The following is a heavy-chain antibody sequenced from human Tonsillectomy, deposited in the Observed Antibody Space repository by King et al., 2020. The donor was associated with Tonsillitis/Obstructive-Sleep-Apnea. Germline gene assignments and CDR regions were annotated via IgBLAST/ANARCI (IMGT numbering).Heavy chain of an antibody. Sequence: QLQESGPGLVKPSETLSLTCTVSGGSISSSTYYWGWIRQPPRKGLEGMGRIHYSGSTYYKPSLKSRVTISVDTSKNQFSLKLSSVTAADTAVYYCARAGGYSSPYYFDYWGQGTLVTVSS. CDR1: GGSISSSTYY. V-gene: IGHV4-39*01. J-gene: IGHJ4*02. CDR3: ARAGGYSSPYYFDY. CDR2: IHYSGST. D-gene: IGHD6-13*01.